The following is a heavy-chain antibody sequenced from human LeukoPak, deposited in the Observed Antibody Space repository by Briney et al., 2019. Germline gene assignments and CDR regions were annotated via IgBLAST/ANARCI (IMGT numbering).Heavy chain of an antibody. CDR3: ARDSGIYSGYFCDY. D-gene: IGHD5-12*01. Sequence: GGSLRLSCAASGFRFDDYGMSWVRHVPGNGLEWVSGTNWDGASTGYADSVKGRFTISRDNAKNSLYLQMNSLRAEDTAVYYCARDSGIYSGYFCDYWGQGTLVTVSS. J-gene: IGHJ4*02. CDR2: TNWDGAST. CDR1: GFRFDDYG. V-gene: IGHV3-20*04.